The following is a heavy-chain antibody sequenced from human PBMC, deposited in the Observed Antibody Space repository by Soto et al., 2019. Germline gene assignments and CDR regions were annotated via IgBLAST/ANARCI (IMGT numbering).Heavy chain of an antibody. CDR2: INAGNGNT. D-gene: IGHD2-21*02. J-gene: IGHJ4*02. Sequence: ASVKVSCKASGYTFTSYAMHWVRQAPGQRLEWMGWINAGNGNTKYSQKFQGRVTITRDTSASTAYMELSSLRSEDTAVYYCAGSIVVVTALDYSGQGTLVTVS. CDR1: GYTFTSYA. CDR3: AGSIVVVTALDY. V-gene: IGHV1-3*01.